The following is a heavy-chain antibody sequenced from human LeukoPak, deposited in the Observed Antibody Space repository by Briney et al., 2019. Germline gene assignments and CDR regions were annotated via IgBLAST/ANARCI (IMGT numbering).Heavy chain of an antibody. D-gene: IGHD3-22*01. Sequence: ASVKVSCKASGGTFSSYAISWVRQAPGQGLEWMGGIIPIFGTANYAQKLQSRVTITADESTSTAYMELSSLRSEDTAVYYCARDKGYDSSGYYFHFHYWGQGTLVTASS. V-gene: IGHV1-69*13. CDR1: GGTFSSYA. J-gene: IGHJ4*02. CDR2: IIPIFGTA. CDR3: ARDKGYDSSGYYFHFHY.